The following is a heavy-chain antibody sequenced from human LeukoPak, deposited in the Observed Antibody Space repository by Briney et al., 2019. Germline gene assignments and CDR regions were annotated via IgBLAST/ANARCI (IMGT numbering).Heavy chain of an antibody. CDR1: GGSISSSNW. V-gene: IGHV4-4*02. CDR3: ARVSGIAVAGPGEYFQH. CDR2: IYHSGST. D-gene: IGHD6-19*01. Sequence: SETLSLTCAVSGGSISSSNWWSWGRQPPGKGLEWIGEIYHSGSTNYNPSLKSRVTISVDTSKNQFSLKLSSVTAADTAVYYCARVSGIAVAGPGEYFQHWGQGTLVTVSS. J-gene: IGHJ1*01.